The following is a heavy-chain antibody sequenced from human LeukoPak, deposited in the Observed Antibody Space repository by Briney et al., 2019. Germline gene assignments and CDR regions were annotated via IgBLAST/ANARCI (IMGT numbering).Heavy chain of an antibody. CDR2: ISAYNGNT. J-gene: IGHJ4*02. Sequence: SVPDSRKSCLYTYPSQRFSEVRPPAAQGGAGMGCISAYNGNTNYAQKLQGRVTMTTGTSTSTAYMELRSLRSDDTAVYYSARDIRMTTVTHPFDYWGQGTLVTVSS. V-gene: IGHV1-18*01. CDR1: LYTYPSQR. CDR3: ARDIRMTTVTHPFDY. D-gene: IGHD4-17*01.